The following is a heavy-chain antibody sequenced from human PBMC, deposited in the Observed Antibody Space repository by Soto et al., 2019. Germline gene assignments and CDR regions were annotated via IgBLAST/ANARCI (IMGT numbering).Heavy chain of an antibody. V-gene: IGHV4-30-4*02. D-gene: IGHD2-21*02. CDR1: GGSIKSGDYS. J-gene: IGHJ5*02. CDR3: ARAMVVTQNWFDP. CDR2: IYYSGST. Sequence: PSDTLSLTCTVSGGSIKSGDYSWILIRQPPGKGLEWIGYIYYSGSTYYNPSLKSRVTISVDTSKNQFSLKLSSVTAADTAVYYCARAMVVTQNWFDPWGQGTPVTVSS.